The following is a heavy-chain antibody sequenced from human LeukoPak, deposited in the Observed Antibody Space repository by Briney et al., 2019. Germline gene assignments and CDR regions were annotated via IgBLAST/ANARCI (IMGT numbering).Heavy chain of an antibody. CDR3: ARAYCGGGFCYSGFDF. J-gene: IGHJ4*02. CDR1: GFSFGSYA. V-gene: IGHV3-23*01. CDR2: ISGSGGIT. D-gene: IGHD2-15*01. Sequence: GGSLRLSCAASGFSFGSYAMNWVRQAPGKGLDWVSGISGSGGITDNADSVEGRFTISRDNAKNSLYLQMNSLRDEDTAVYYCARAYCGGGFCYSGFDFWGQGTLVTVSS.